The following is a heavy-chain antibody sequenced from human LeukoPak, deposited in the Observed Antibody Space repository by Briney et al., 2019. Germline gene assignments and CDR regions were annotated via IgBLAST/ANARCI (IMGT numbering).Heavy chain of an antibody. CDR3: ARDSGPFDYLLSFDY. CDR2: IYSGGST. V-gene: IGHV3-66*01. D-gene: IGHD3-9*01. J-gene: IGHJ4*02. Sequence: GGSLRLSCAGSGFTVSSHYMSWVRQAPGKGLEWVAVIYSGGSTHYADSVKGRFTISRDNSKNTLYLQMNSLRAEDTAVYYCARDSGPFDYLLSFDYWGQGTLVTVSS. CDR1: GFTVSSHY.